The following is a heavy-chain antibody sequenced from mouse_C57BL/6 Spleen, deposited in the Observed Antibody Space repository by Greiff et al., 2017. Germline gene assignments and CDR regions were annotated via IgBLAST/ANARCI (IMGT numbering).Heavy chain of an antibody. CDR1: GYTFTSYW. D-gene: IGHD1-1*01. J-gene: IGHJ4*01. Sequence: VQLQQPGAELVKPGASVKMSCKASGYTFTSYWITWVKQRPGQGLEWIGDIYPGSGSTNYNEKFKSKATLTVDTSSSTAYMQLSSLTSEDSAVYYCERLVTTVVAFGYYAMDYWGKGTSVTVSS. CDR2: IYPGSGST. V-gene: IGHV1-55*01. CDR3: ERLVTTVVAFGYYAMDY.